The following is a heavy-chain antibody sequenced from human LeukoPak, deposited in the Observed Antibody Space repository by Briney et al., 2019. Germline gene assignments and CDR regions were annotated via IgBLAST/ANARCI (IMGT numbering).Heavy chain of an antibody. Sequence: GGSLRLSCAASGFTLNIYQMQWLRQAPGKGLVWVSRINSDGSSTIHADSVKGRFTISRDNAKNTLYLQMNRLRVEATAVYYCAREVYSTGWSSFDSRGQGTLVTVSS. CDR2: INSDGSST. CDR3: AREVYSTGWSSFDS. J-gene: IGHJ4*02. V-gene: IGHV3-74*01. CDR1: GFTLNIYQ. D-gene: IGHD6-19*01.